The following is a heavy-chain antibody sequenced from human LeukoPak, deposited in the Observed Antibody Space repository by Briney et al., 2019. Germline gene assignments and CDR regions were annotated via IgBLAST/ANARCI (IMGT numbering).Heavy chain of an antibody. J-gene: IGHJ5*02. CDR2: INPSGDST. D-gene: IGHD1-14*01. CDR3: AKETPKTGWFDP. CDR1: GDAFTTYY. V-gene: IGHV1-46*01. Sequence: ASVKVSCKASGDAFTTYYVHLVRQAPGQGLEWMGVINPSGDSTNYPQRFQGRVTLTRDTSTSTVYRELTSLRSEDTAIYYCAKETPKTGWFDPWGQGTLVTVSS.